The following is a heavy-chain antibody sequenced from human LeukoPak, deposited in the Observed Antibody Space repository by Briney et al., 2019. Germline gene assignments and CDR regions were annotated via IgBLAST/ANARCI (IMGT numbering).Heavy chain of an antibody. Sequence: GGSLTLSCAASGLTFNDDAKHWVRPPPGDGLEWVSCISLNSAYIAYADSVKGRLTISRDNAKNSLYLQMNSLRADEKAWDYCAEEGFKFVEVPAAKGFGYWGQGTLVTVSS. CDR1: GLTFNDDA. J-gene: IGHJ4*02. V-gene: IGHV3-9*01. D-gene: IGHD3-10*01. CDR3: AEEGFKFVEVPAAKGFGY. CDR2: ISLNSAYI.